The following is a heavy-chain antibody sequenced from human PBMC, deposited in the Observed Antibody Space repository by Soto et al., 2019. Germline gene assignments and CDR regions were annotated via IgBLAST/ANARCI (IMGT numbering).Heavy chain of an antibody. CDR3: ARDGGDCGYRLTYYYYIGMDV. J-gene: IGHJ6*02. CDR1: GYSFSSYA. CDR2: INIGSGNT. V-gene: IGHV1-3*04. Sequence: ASVKVSCKASGYSFSSYAMHWVRQAPGQRLEWMGWINIGSGNTEYSQNFQDRITITRDTSASTVYMELSSLRSEDTAVYYCARDGGDCGYRLTYYYYIGMDVWGQGTTVTVSS. D-gene: IGHD2-21*02.